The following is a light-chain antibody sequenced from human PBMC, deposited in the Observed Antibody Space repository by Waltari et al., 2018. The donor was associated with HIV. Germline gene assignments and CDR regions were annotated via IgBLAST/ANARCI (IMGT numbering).Light chain of an antibody. V-gene: IGLV3-21*01. Sequence: SYVVTQPPSLSLAPGQTAYISCGGDNIGSKPVHWYQQAPGQAPALVISYVSDRPSGIPDRFSSSNSGNTATLIITRVEAEDEADYFCQVWDSSSDNVVFGGGTKLTVL. J-gene: IGLJ2*01. CDR2: YVS. CDR3: QVWDSSSDNVV. CDR1: NIGSKP.